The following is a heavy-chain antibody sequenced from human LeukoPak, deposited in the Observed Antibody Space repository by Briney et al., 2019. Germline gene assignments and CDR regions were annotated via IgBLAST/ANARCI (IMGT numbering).Heavy chain of an antibody. CDR2: INSDGIST. J-gene: IGHJ4*01. Sequence: GGSLRLSCAASGFTFSWYWMHWVRQAPGKGLVWVSRINSDGISTSYADSVKGRFTISRDNAKNTLYLQMNSLRAEDTAVYYCARDASSGSYYTDYFDYRGHGTLATVSS. CDR3: ARDASSGSYYTDYFDY. CDR1: GFTFSWYW. V-gene: IGHV3-74*01. D-gene: IGHD1-26*01.